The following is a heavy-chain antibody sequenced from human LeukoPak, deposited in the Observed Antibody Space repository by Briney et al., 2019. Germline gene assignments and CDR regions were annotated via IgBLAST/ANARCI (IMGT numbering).Heavy chain of an antibody. V-gene: IGHV3-23*01. D-gene: IGHD3-10*01. J-gene: IGHJ4*02. Sequence: GGSLRLSCAASGFAFTNYAMSWVRQASGKGLEWVSSISGSGGSTYYADSVKGRFTVSRDNSKNTLYLQMNSLRAEDTAVYYCAKSFYYNSGSWGIFDYWGQGTLVTVSS. CDR1: GFAFTNYA. CDR2: ISGSGGST. CDR3: AKSFYYNSGSWGIFDY.